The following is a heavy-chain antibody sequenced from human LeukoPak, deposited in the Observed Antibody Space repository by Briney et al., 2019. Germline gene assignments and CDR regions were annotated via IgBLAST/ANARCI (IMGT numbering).Heavy chain of an antibody. CDR3: AKVYIAAADTTIDLAFDI. CDR1: GFTFSSYA. J-gene: IGHJ3*02. V-gene: IGHV3-23*01. CDR2: ISGSGGST. Sequence: PGRTLRLSSAASGFTFSSYAMSWVRHAPGKGLEWVSAISGSGGSTNYAASVRGRFTISRDNPKNTLYLQMNSLRAEDTAVYYCAKVYIAAADTTIDLAFDIWGQGKMVTVSS. D-gene: IGHD6-13*01.